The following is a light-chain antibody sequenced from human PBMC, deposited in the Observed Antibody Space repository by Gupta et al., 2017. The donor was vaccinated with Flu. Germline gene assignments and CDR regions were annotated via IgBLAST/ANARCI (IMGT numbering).Light chain of an antibody. V-gene: IGKV3-11*01. Sequence: EIVLTQSPATLYLSPGDRATLSCRASQTVGSHLGWYQQRPGQAPRLLIYETSNRATGVPARFSGIGSGKDFTLTISGLEPEDFAVYYCQQRSDWPMTFGQGTRLDI. CDR2: ETS. J-gene: IGKJ5*01. CDR3: QQRSDWPMT. CDR1: QTVGSH.